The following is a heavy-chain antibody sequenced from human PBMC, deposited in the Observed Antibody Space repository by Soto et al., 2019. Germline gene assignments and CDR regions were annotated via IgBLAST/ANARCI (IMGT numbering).Heavy chain of an antibody. V-gene: IGHV4-59*01. Sequence: QVQLQESGPGLVKPSETLSLTCTVSGGSISSYYWSWIRQPPGKGLEWIGYIYYSGSTNYNPSLKSRFTISVDTSKNQFSLKLSSVTAADTAVYYCARADYYGSGSYAFDIWGQGTMVTVSS. CDR3: ARADYYGSGSYAFDI. CDR2: IYYSGST. J-gene: IGHJ3*02. CDR1: GGSISSYY. D-gene: IGHD3-10*01.